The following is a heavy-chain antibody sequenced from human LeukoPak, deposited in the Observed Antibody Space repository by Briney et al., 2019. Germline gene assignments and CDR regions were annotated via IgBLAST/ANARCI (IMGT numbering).Heavy chain of an antibody. Sequence: SETLSLTCTVSGYSISSGYYWGWIRPPPGKGLEWIGSIYHSGSTYYNPSLKSRVTISVDTSKNQFSLKLSSVTAADTAVYYWARSGSENYYNPFDYWGQGTLVTVSS. CDR1: GYSISSGYY. D-gene: IGHD3-10*01. CDR2: IYHSGST. CDR3: ARSGSENYYNPFDY. V-gene: IGHV4-38-2*02. J-gene: IGHJ4*02.